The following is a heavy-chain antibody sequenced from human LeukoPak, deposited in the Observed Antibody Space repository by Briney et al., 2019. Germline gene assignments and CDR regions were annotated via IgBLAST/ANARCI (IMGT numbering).Heavy chain of an antibody. CDR1: GYTFTGYY. V-gene: IGHV1-2*02. Sequence: GASVKVSCKASGYTFTGYYIHWVRQAPGQGLDWMGWINHNSGGTNYAQKFQGRVTMNRDTSISTAYMELSRLTSDDTAVYYCARDAIVRDYSNSDYWGQGTLVTVSS. CDR3: ARDAIVRDYSNSDY. J-gene: IGHJ4*02. D-gene: IGHD4-11*01. CDR2: INHNSGGT.